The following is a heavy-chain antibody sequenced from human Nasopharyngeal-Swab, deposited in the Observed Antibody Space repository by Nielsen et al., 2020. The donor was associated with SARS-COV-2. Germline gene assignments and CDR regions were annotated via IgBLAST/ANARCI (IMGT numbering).Heavy chain of an antibody. Sequence: GESLKISCAASGFTFTGSWMHWVRQAPGKGLEWVSHISVDGTTTNYGDSVKGRFTISRDNAKNSLYLQMNSLRAEDTAVYYCARYCSTTSCPRGFDYWGQGTLVTVSS. CDR3: ARYCSTTSCPRGFDY. CDR2: ISVDGTTT. V-gene: IGHV3-74*01. CDR1: GFTFTGSW. J-gene: IGHJ4*02. D-gene: IGHD2-2*01.